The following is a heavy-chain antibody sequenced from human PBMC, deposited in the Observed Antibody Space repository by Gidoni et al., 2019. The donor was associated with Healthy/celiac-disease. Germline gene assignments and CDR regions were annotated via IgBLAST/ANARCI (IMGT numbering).Heavy chain of an antibody. J-gene: IGHJ4*02. CDR1: GFTFSSYW. D-gene: IGHD6-13*01. Sequence: EVQLVESGGGLVQHGGSLRLSCAASGFTFSSYWMSWVRQAPGKGLEWVANIKQDGSEKYYVDSVKGRFTISRDNAKNSLYLQMNSLRAEDTAVYYCARDRGQLVRIRHYWGQGTLVTVSS. CDR3: ARDRGQLVRIRHY. V-gene: IGHV3-7*04. CDR2: IKQDGSEK.